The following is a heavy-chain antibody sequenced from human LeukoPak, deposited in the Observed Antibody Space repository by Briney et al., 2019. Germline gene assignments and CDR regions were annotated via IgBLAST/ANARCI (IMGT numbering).Heavy chain of an antibody. CDR1: GYTFTSFG. CDR2: ISAYNGNI. Sequence: ASVKVSCKASGYTFTSFGINWVRQAPGQGLEWMGWISAYNGNINYAQMLQVRVTMTTDTSTSTAYMDLRSLRSDDTAVYYCARGPPHRDYYYYYMDVWGTGTTVTVSS. J-gene: IGHJ6*03. D-gene: IGHD5-24*01. CDR3: ARGPPHRDYYYYYMDV. V-gene: IGHV1-18*01.